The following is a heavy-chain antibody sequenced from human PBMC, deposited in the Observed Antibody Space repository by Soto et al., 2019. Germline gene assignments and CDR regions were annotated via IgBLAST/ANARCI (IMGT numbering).Heavy chain of an antibody. Sequence: QVQLVESGGGLVKPGGSLRLSCAASGFTFSDYYMSWIRQAPGKGLEWVSYISSSGSTIYYADSVKGRFTISRDNAKNALYLQMNSLRAEDTAVYYCAIVGISGSYRNDAFAIWCQWTMVTVSS. D-gene: IGHD1-26*01. CDR2: ISSSGSTI. CDR1: GFTFSDYY. CDR3: AIVGISGSYRNDAFAI. V-gene: IGHV3-11*01. J-gene: IGHJ3*02.